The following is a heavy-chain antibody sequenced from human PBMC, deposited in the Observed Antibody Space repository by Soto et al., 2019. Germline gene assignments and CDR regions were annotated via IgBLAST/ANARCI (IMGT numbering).Heavy chain of an antibody. CDR3: ASGGDYSDSSGYFAY. CDR1: GGSISSGGYS. Sequence: QLQLQESGSGLVKPSQTLSLTCAVSGGSISSGGYSWSWIRQPPGTGLEWIGYIYHSGSTYYNPSLKSRVTISVDRSKNQFSRKLSSVTAADTAVYYCASGGDYSDSSGYFAYWGHGPLVTVSS. D-gene: IGHD3-22*01. V-gene: IGHV4-30-2*01. CDR2: IYHSGST. J-gene: IGHJ4*01.